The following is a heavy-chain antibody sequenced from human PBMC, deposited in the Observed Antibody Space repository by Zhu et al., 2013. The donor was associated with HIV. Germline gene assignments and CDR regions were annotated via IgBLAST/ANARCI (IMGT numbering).Heavy chain of an antibody. CDR2: INPKSGGS. Sequence: QVQLVQSGAEVKKPGASVNVSCKASGYTFTGYYMHWVRQAPGQGLEWMGWINPKSGGSNYAQKFHGRVTMTRDTSINTVYMELRSLRSDDTAAYYCARDFFYERPGAGYYWGQGTLVIVSS. CDR1: GYTFTGYY. D-gene: IGHD3-22*01. CDR3: ARDFFYERPGAGYY. J-gene: IGHJ4*02. V-gene: IGHV1-2*02.